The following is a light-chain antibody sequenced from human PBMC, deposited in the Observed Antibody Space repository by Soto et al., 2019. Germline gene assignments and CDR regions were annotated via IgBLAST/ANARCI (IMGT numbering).Light chain of an antibody. V-gene: IGKV1-5*03. CDR2: KAS. J-gene: IGKJ1*01. CDR3: QRTYNAPWT. CDR1: QTISSW. Sequence: PSTLSGSVGDRVTVTCGASQTISSWLAWYQQKPGKAPKLLIYKASTLKSGVPSRFSGSGSGTDFTLTISSLQPEDVATYYGQRTYNAPWTFGQGTKVDIK.